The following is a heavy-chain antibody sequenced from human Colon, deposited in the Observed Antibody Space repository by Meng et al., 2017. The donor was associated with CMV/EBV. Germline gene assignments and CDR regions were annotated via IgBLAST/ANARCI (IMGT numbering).Heavy chain of an antibody. J-gene: IGHJ4*01. D-gene: IGHD3-22*01. CDR1: GYTFNNYG. Sequence: ASVKVSCKASGYTFNNYGISWVRQAPGQGFESLGWISAYNGHTDYAQKFQDRLTMSTDRSTTTAYMESRSLRSDDTAVYFCARVEYDSRSTYWGQGTLVTVSS. V-gene: IGHV1-18*01. CDR3: ARVEYDSRSTY. CDR2: ISAYNGHT.